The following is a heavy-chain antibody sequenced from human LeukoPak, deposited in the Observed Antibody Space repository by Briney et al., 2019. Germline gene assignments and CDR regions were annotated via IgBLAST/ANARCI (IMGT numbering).Heavy chain of an antibody. D-gene: IGHD3/OR15-3a*01. CDR2: IYYSGST. CDR1: GGSISSSSYY. Sequence: PSETLSLTCTVSGGSISSSSYYWGWIRQPPGKGLEWIGSIYYSGSTYYNPSLKSRVTISVDTSKNQFSLKLSSVTAADTAVYYCARMIFRTYYFDYWGQGTLVTVSS. V-gene: IGHV4-39*07. J-gene: IGHJ4*02. CDR3: ARMIFRTYYFDY.